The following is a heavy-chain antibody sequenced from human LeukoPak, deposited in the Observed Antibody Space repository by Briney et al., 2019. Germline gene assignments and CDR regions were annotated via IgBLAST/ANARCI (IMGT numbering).Heavy chain of an antibody. V-gene: IGHV3-48*01. D-gene: IGHD5-18*01. J-gene: IGHJ4*02. CDR2: ISSSSSTI. CDR3: AKTSGYSYGWLGYYFDS. CDR1: GFTFSSYS. Sequence: GGSLRLSCAASGFTFSSYSMNWVRQAPGKGLEWVSYISSSSSTIYYADSVKGRFTISRDNAKNSLYLQMNSLRAEDTAVYYCAKTSGYSYGWLGYYFDSWGQGTLVTVSS.